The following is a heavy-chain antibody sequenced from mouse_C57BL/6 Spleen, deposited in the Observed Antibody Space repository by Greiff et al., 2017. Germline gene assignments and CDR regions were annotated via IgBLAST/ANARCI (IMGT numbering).Heavy chain of an antibody. Sequence: EVKLMESGGGLVQSGRSLRLSCATSGFTFSDFYMEWVRQAPGKGLEWIAASRNKANDYTTEYSASVKGRFIGSRDTSQSILYLQMNALRAEDTAIYYCARDGNYGRSCWYFDVRGTGTTVTVSS. CDR3: ARDGNYGRSCWYFDV. CDR2: SRNKANDYTT. CDR1: GFTFSDFY. V-gene: IGHV7-1*01. D-gene: IGHD1-1*01. J-gene: IGHJ1*03.